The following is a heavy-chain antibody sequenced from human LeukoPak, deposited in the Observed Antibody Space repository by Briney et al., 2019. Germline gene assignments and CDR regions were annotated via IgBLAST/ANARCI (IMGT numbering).Heavy chain of an antibody. CDR3: ARVYYSSTYDYWYFDL. CDR1: GGSISSYY. V-gene: IGHV4-4*07. CDR2: IYTSGST. J-gene: IGHJ2*01. D-gene: IGHD6-13*01. Sequence: SETLSLTCTVSGGSISSYYWSWIRQPAGKGLEWIGRIYTSGSTNYNPSLKSRTTMSVDTSKNQFSLKLSSVTAADTAVYYCARVYYSSTYDYWYFDLWGRGTLVTVSS.